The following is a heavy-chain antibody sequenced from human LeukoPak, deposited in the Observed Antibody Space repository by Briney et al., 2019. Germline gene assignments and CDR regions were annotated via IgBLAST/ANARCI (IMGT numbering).Heavy chain of an antibody. J-gene: IGHJ3*02. CDR1: GFTFSIYE. D-gene: IGHD1-26*01. V-gene: IGHV3-48*03. CDR3: ARSPYSESYYGDAFDI. CDR2: ISNSGSMI. Sequence: GGSLRLSCSASGFTFSIYEMNWVRQAPGKGLEWVSYISNSGSMIYYADSVKGRFTISRDNAKNSLYLQMNSLRADDTAVYYCARSPYSESYYGDAFDIWGQGTMVTVSS.